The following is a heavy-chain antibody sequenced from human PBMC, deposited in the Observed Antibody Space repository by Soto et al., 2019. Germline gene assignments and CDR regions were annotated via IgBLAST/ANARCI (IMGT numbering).Heavy chain of an antibody. CDR2: IKSDGSRT. J-gene: IGHJ4*02. D-gene: IGHD6-13*01. V-gene: IGHV3-74*01. CDR3: VREGLISVAGVDVDY. CDR1: GFTFSSYW. Sequence: EVQLVESGGGLVQPGGSLRLSCAASGFTFSSYWMHWVRQVPGKGLVWVSRIKSDGSRTDYADSVKGRFTISRDNGKNTLYLHMNSLGADDTAVYYCVREGLISVAGVDVDYWGRGQLVTVSS.